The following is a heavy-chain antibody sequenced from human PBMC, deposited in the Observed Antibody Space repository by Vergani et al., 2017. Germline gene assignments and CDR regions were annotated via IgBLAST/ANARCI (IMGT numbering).Heavy chain of an antibody. J-gene: IGHJ4*02. CDR2: IYYSGST. V-gene: IGHV4-59*01. CDR3: ARDSDIVAAGGFDY. Sequence: QVQLQESGPGLVKPSETLSLTCTVSGGSISSYYWSWIRQPPGKGLEWIGYIYYSGSTNYNPSLKSRVTISVDTSKNQFSLKLSSVTAADTAVYYCARDSDIVAAGGFDYWGQGTLVTVSS. D-gene: IGHD2-15*01. CDR1: GGSISSYY.